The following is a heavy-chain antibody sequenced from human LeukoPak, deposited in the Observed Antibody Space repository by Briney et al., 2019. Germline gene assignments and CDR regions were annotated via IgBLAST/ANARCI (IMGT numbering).Heavy chain of an antibody. CDR3: ARDGFQWYFDL. V-gene: IGHV4-59*01. D-gene: IGHD2-2*03. Sequence: SETLSLTCTVSGGSISSYYWSWIRQPPGKGVEWIGYIYYSGSTNYNPSLKSRVTISVDTSKNQFSLKLSSVTAADTAVYYCARDGFQWYFDLWGRGTLVTVSS. CDR1: GGSISSYY. CDR2: IYYSGST. J-gene: IGHJ2*01.